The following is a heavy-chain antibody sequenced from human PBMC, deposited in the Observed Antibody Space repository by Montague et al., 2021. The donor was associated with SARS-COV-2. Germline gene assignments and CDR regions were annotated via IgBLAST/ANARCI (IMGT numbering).Heavy chain of an antibody. CDR3: AKVAGSHDTFDI. Sequence: SETLSLTCTVSGYSISTGYYWGWIRQPPGKGLEWIGTIYHRGSTYFNPSLKSRVTISVDTSKNQFSLNLSSVTAADTAVYYCAKVAGSHDTFDIWGRGTMVTVSS. CDR1: GYSISTGYY. V-gene: IGHV4-38-2*02. D-gene: IGHD6-19*01. CDR2: IYHRGST. J-gene: IGHJ3*02.